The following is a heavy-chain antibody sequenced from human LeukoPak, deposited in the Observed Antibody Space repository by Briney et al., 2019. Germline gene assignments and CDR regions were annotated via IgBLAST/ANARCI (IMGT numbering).Heavy chain of an antibody. CDR3: ARGDIVVVPAAFYYYYYGMDV. CDR1: GFTFSSYS. Sequence: GGSLRLSCAASGFTFSSYSMNWVRQAPGKGLEWVSYISSSSSTIYYADSVKGRFTISRDNAKNSLYLQMNSPRAEDTAVYYCARGDIVVVPAAFYYYYYGMDVWGQGTTVTVSS. V-gene: IGHV3-48*04. CDR2: ISSSSSTI. D-gene: IGHD2-2*01. J-gene: IGHJ6*02.